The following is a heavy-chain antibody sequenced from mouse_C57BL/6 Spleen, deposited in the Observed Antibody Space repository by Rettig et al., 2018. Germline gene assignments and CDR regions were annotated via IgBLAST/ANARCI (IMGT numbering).Heavy chain of an antibody. Sequence: QVQLQQPGAELVMPGASVKLSCKASGYTFTSYWMHWVKQRPGQGLEWIGEIDPSDSYTNYNQKFKGKSTLTVDKSSSTAYMQLSSLTSEDSAVYYCARGGTVVARGFDYWGQGT. CDR3: ARGGTVVARGFDY. D-gene: IGHD1-1*01. CDR2: IDPSDSYT. V-gene: IGHV1-69*01. CDR1: GYTFTSYW. J-gene: IGHJ2*01.